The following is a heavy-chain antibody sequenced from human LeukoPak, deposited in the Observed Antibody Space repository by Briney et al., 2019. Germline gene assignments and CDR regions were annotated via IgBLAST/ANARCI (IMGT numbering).Heavy chain of an antibody. J-gene: IGHJ4*02. D-gene: IGHD6-13*01. Sequence: ASVTVSCKASGYTLTDYFMHWVRQAPGQGLEWMGRINPNSGGTNYAQKFQGRVTMTRDTSINTAYMELSRLRSDDTAVYYCAREWGSSWSDYWGQGTLVTVSS. CDR1: GYTLTDYF. CDR2: INPNSGGT. V-gene: IGHV1-2*06. CDR3: AREWGSSWSDY.